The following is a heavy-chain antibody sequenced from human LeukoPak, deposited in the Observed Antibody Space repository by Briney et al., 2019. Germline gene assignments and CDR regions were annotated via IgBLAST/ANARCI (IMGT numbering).Heavy chain of an antibody. CDR2: ISGSGGST. CDR1: GFTFSSYA. V-gene: IGHV3-23*01. D-gene: IGHD5-12*01. CDR3: ARNLYSGYDLHPDY. J-gene: IGHJ4*02. Sequence: GGSLRLSCAASGFTFSSYAMSWVRQAAGKGLEWVSAISGSGGSTYYADSVKGRFTISRDNSKNTLYLQMNSLRAEDTAVYYCARNLYSGYDLHPDYWGQGTLVTVSS.